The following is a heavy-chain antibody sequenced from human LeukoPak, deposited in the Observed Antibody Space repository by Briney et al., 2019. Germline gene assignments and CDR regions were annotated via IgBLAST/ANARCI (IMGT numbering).Heavy chain of an antibody. CDR1: GFTFSSYA. J-gene: IGHJ3*02. V-gene: IGHV3-23*01. CDR3: AKRFGGDRAFDI. CDR2: ISGSGGST. Sequence: GGSLRLSCAASGFTFSSYAMSWVRQAPGKGLEWVSAISGSGGSTYYADSVKGRFTISRDNSKNTLYLQMNSLRAEGTAVYYCAKRFGGDRAFDIWGQGTMVTVSS. D-gene: IGHD3-16*01.